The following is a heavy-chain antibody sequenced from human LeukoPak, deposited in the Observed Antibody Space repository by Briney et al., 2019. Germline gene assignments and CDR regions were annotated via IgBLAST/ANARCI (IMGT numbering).Heavy chain of an antibody. D-gene: IGHD2-15*01. CDR2: ISSSSSTI. V-gene: IGHV3-48*02. Sequence: GGSLRLSCAASGFTFSGCSMIWVRQAPGRGLEWLSYISSSSSTISYADSVKGRFTISRDNAQNSLFLLMNSLRDEDTAVYYCARETGYAFDIWGQGTMVTVSS. J-gene: IGHJ3*02. CDR3: ARETGYAFDI. CDR1: GFTFSGCS.